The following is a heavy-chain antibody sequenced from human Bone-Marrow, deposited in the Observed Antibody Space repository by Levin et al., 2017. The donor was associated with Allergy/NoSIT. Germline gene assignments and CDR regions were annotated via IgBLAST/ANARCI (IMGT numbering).Heavy chain of an antibody. J-gene: IGHJ6*02. CDR2: ISSSAYST. Sequence: PGGSLRLSCAASGFTFSDFAMSWVRQAPGKGLEWVSGISSSAYSTYHADSVKGRFTISRDNSKNTLYLQMNSLRVEDSAIYFCAKGQSTSYQYYYGMDVWGQGITVTVSS. CDR1: GFTFSDFA. CDR3: AKGQSTSYQYYYGMDV. V-gene: IGHV3-23*01.